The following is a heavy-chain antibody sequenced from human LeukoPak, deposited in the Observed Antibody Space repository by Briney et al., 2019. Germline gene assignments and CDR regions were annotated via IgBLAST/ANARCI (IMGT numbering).Heavy chain of an antibody. CDR3: ARDLSFGQDLVDY. D-gene: IGHD3-16*01. J-gene: IGHJ4*02. V-gene: IGHV3-7*01. CDR2: IKQDGSEK. CDR1: GFTFSSYW. Sequence: PGGSLRLSCAASGFTFSSYWMSWVRQAPGKGLEWVANIKQDGSEKYYVDSVKGRFTISRDNAKNSVYLQMNSLRAEDTAVYYCARDLSFGQDLVDYWGQGTLVTVSS.